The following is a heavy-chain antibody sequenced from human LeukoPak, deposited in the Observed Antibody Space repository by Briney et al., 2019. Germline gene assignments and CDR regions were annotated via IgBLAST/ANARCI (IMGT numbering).Heavy chain of an antibody. CDR2: IYYSGST. Sequence: PSETLSLTCTVSGGSISSYYWSWIRQPPGKGLEWIGYIYYSGSTYYNPSLKSRVTISVDTSKNQFSLKLSSVTAADTAVYYCARGYSSGWYFPYYYYGMDVWGQGTTVTVSS. CDR1: GGSISSYY. CDR3: ARGYSSGWYFPYYYYGMDV. D-gene: IGHD6-19*01. J-gene: IGHJ6*02. V-gene: IGHV4-59*08.